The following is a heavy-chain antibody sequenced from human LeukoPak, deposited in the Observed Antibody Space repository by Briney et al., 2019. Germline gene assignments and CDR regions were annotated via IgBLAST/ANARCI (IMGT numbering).Heavy chain of an antibody. CDR3: ANGNRCASPNCLGYYYFYMDV. Sequence: GGPLRHSRAASGFTLRCYAMNWVPPAPGRGLEWVSGFCGSGGTTYCADCMKGLFTISRDNSKNTLNLQMNILIDEDTAVYYCANGNRCASPNCLGYYYFYMDVWGKGTTVTVSS. J-gene: IGHJ6*03. D-gene: IGHD2/OR15-2a*01. V-gene: IGHV3-23*01. CDR1: GFTLRCYA. CDR2: FCGSGGTT.